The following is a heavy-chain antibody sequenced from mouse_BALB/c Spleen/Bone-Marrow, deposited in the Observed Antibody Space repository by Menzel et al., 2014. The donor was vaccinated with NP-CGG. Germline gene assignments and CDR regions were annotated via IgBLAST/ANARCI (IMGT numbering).Heavy chain of an antibody. D-gene: IGHD1-1*01. CDR3: AREDIITAYFDY. J-gene: IGHJ2*01. CDR2: IDPSNTYT. V-gene: IGHV1-4*02. CDR1: GYTFTSYT. Sequence: QVQLQQSAAELARPGASVKMSCKASGYTFTSYTMQWVKQRPGQGLEWIGYIDPSNTYTDYNQKFRDKTTLTADKSSSTAYMQLTSLTSEDSAVYYCAREDIITAYFDYCGQGTTLTVSS.